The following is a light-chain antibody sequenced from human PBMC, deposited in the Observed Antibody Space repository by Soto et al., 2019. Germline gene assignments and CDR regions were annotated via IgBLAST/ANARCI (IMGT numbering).Light chain of an antibody. CDR2: GTS. J-gene: IGKJ3*01. CDR1: QGVTYD. Sequence: DIQMTQSPSSLSASVGDRVTITCRASQGVTYDLAWYQQKPGKPPKVLIYGTSTLQSGVPSRFSGCGAGTAFTLIISSLQPEDVATYYSQKYNRSPCTFGPGTKVEIK. V-gene: IGKV1-27*01. CDR3: QKYNRSPCT.